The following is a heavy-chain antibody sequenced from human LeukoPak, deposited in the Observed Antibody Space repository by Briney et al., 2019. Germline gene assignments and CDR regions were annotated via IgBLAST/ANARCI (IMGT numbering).Heavy chain of an antibody. J-gene: IGHJ4*02. CDR3: ARKGYHATPHFDY. V-gene: IGHV3-21*01. CDR2: ISSGSSYI. D-gene: IGHD2-2*01. Sequence: GGSLRLSCAASGFTFSSYWMSWVRQAPGKGLEWVSIISSGSSYIHYADSVKGRFTISRDNAKNSLYLQMNSLRAEDTAVYYCARKGYHATPHFDYWGQGTLVTVSS. CDR1: GFTFSSYW.